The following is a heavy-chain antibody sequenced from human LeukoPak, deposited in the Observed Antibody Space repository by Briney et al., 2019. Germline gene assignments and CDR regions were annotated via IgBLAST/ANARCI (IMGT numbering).Heavy chain of an antibody. CDR1: GYNFIGYG. V-gene: IGHV1-18*01. CDR3: ARSPVAIRRDWFDP. CDR2: ISGYTGNT. Sequence: ASVKVSCKASGYNFIGYGITWVRQAPGQGLEWLGRISGYTGNTKFAQKFQGRVGMTRDTSTSTVYMELRSLRLDDTGVYYCARSPVAIRRDWFDPWGQGTLVIVSS. D-gene: IGHD5-12*01. J-gene: IGHJ5*02.